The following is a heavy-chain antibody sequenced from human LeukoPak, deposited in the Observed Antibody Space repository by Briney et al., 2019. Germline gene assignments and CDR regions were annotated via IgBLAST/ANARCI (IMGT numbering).Heavy chain of an antibody. CDR3: ARDQGHDYVPTGSATHAF. J-gene: IGHJ4*02. CDR1: GFTFSSYA. D-gene: IGHD4/OR15-4a*01. Sequence: GGSLRLSCAASGFTFSSYAMSWVRQAPGKGLEWVSAISGSGGSTYYADSVKGRFTISRDNSKNTLYLQMNSLRAEDTAVYFCARDQGHDYVPTGSATHAFWGQGTLVAVSS. CDR2: ISGSGGST. V-gene: IGHV3-23*01.